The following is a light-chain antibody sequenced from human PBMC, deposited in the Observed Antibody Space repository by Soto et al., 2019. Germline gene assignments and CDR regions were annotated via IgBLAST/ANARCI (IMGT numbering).Light chain of an antibody. CDR2: AAS. CDR3: QQSYSTPPGT. CDR1: QSISSY. J-gene: IGKJ1*01. Sequence: DIQMTQSPSSLSASVGDRVTITCRAGQSISSYLNWYQQKPGKAPKLLIYAASSLQSGVPSRFSGSGSGTDLTLTISSLQPEDFATYYCQQSYSTPPGTFGQGTKVEIK. V-gene: IGKV1-39*01.